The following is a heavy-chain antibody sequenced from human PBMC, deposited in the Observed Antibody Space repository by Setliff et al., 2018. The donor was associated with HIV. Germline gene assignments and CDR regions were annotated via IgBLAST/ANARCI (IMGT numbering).Heavy chain of an antibody. CDR2: FYYNGDS. CDR1: GDSVNDRSYF. CDR3: GAGSNYDDSGYYSPYFDY. J-gene: IGHJ4*02. D-gene: IGHD3-3*01. Sequence: SETLSLTCTVSGDSVNDRSYFWGWIRQPPGKGLEWIGTFYYNGDSRYNPSLKSRVTISVDTSKNQFSLNLNSVTAADTAVYYCGAGSNYDDSGYYSPYFDYWGQGALVTV. V-gene: IGHV4-39*01.